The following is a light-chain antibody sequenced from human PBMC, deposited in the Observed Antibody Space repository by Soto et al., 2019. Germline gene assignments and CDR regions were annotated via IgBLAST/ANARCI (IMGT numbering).Light chain of an antibody. CDR3: QQYYRYPLT. V-gene: IGKV1-5*01. CDR1: QSFSTW. Sequence: DIQMTQSPSTLSASVGDRVTITCRASQSFSTWLAWYQQKPGRAPNLLIYDVSSLESGVPSRFRGSGSGTEFTLTISSLQPDDFATYYCQQYYRYPLTFGGGTTVEIK. J-gene: IGKJ4*01. CDR2: DVS.